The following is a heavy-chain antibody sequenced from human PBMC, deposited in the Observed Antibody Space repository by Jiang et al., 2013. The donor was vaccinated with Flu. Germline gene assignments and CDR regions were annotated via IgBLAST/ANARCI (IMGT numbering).Heavy chain of an antibody. J-gene: IGHJ4*02. CDR3: ARRLEIIRGVWHFDS. D-gene: IGHD3-16*01. CDR1: GVSITANGYY. V-gene: IGHV4-39*07. Sequence: KPSETLSLTCSVSGVSITANGYYWGWIRQSPGKDLEWIGTISYNGRTSFYNPSLKSRATVSLDTSKNDFSLKLASVTAADTAIFYCARRLEIIRGVWHFDSWGPGTLVTVSS. CDR2: ISYNGRTS.